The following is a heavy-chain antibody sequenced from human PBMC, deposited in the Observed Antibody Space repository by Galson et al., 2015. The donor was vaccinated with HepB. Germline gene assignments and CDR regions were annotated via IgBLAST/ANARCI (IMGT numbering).Heavy chain of an antibody. V-gene: IGHV3-21*01. D-gene: IGHD7-27*01. CDR1: GFTFTSYN. CDR2: ISGDSSYR. J-gene: IGHJ4*02. Sequence: SLRLSCAASGFTFTSYNMIWVRQAPGKGLEWVSSISGDSSYRFYAESVRGRFTIFRDNAKNSLYLQMNSLRAEDTAVYYCARDPPLGTPFDYWGQGTLVTVSS. CDR3: ARDPPLGTPFDY.